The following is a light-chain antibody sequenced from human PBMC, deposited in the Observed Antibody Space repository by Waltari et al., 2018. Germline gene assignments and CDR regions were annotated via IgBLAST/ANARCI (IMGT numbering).Light chain of an antibody. CDR2: WAY. V-gene: IGKV4-1*01. CDR3: KQYFSSPPT. CDR1: QSVFHRSNNKNF. J-gene: IGKJ1*01. Sequence: DIEMTQSPVSLAVSLGARATINCKSSQSVFHRSNNKNFLAWYQHKVGKPPKLLISWAYARESGVYDLLSGRGFGTDFTLSIRNLQAEDVAVYYCKQYFSSPPTFGQGTKVEIK.